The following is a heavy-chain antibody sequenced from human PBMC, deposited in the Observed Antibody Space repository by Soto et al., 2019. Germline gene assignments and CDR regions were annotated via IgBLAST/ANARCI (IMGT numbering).Heavy chain of an antibody. J-gene: IGHJ6*02. D-gene: IGHD3-10*01. CDR3: ARDQAGYYYGSGSSPYGMDV. Sequence: TLSLTCTVSGGSISSGDYYWSWIRQPPGKGLEWIGYIYYSGSTYYNPSLKSRVTISVDTSKNQFSLKLSSVTAADTAVYYCARDQAGYYYGSGSSPYGMDVWGQGTTVTVSS. V-gene: IGHV4-30-4*01. CDR2: IYYSGST. CDR1: GGSISSGDYY.